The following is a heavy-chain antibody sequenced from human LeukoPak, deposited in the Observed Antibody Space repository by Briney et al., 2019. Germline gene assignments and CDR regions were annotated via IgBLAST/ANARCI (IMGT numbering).Heavy chain of an antibody. D-gene: IGHD6-19*01. CDR1: GFTFDDYA. CDR3: AKDYSHVEVAGTPYFDY. CDR2: ISWNSGSI. V-gene: IGHV3-9*01. J-gene: IGHJ4*02. Sequence: GRSLRLSCAASGFTFDDYAMHWVRQAPGKGLEWVSGISWNSGSIGYADSVKGRFTISRDNAKNSLHLQMNSLRAEDTALYYCAKDYSHVEVAGTPYFDYWGQGTLVTVSS.